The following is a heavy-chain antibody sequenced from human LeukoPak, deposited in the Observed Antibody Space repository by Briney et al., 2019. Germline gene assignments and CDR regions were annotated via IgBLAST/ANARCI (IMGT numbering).Heavy chain of an antibody. J-gene: IGHJ4*02. CDR2: ISYDGSNK. D-gene: IGHD3-3*01. V-gene: IGHV3-30*18. CDR1: GFTFSSYG. Sequence: PGRSLRLSCAASGFTFSSYGMHWVRQAPGKGLEWVAVISYDGSNKYYADSVKGRLTISRDNSKNTLYLQMNSLRAEDTAVYYCAKDLGFWSGLDYWGQGTLVTVSS. CDR3: AKDLGFWSGLDY.